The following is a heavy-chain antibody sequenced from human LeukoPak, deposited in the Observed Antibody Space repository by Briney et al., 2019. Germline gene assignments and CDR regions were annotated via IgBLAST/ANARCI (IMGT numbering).Heavy chain of an antibody. J-gene: IGHJ4*02. Sequence: GGSLRLSCGASGFTFSSYSMNWVRQAPRKGLEWVSSISSSSSYIYYADSVKGRFTISRDNAKNSLYLQMNSLRAEDTAVYYCARDPVEALVRGVIIRPYYFDYWGQGTLVTVSS. CDR1: GFTFSSYS. D-gene: IGHD3-10*01. CDR3: ARDPVEALVRGVIIRPYYFDY. CDR2: ISSSSSYI. V-gene: IGHV3-21*01.